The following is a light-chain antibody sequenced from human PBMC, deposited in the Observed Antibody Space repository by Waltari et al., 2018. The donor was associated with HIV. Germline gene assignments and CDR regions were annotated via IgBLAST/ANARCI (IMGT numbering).Light chain of an antibody. CDR1: QNIDNS. CDR2: GSS. V-gene: IGKV1-8*01. J-gene: IGKJ1*01. Sequence: AIRLTQSPSSFSASPGDRVTITCLASQNIDNSLAWYQHKQGSAPRLLIYGSSTLQKGVASRFSGSASGTNFTLTISCLQSEDFATFSCHQYHRYPQTFGQGTRVEMK. CDR3: HQYHRYPQT.